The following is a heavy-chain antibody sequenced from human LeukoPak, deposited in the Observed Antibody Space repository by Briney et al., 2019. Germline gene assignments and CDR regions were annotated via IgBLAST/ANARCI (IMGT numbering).Heavy chain of an antibody. CDR2: ISSSSSYI. CDR3: ARCTTGKTFGSLREIKKSREIDY. CDR1: GFTFSSCS. Sequence: GGSLRLSCAASGFTFSSCSMNWVRQAPGKGLEWVSSISSSSSYINYADSVRGRFTISRDNAKNSLFLQMDSLRGEDTAVYYCARCTTGKTFGSLREIKKSREIDYWGQGTLVTVSS. V-gene: IGHV3-21*01. J-gene: IGHJ4*02. D-gene: IGHD1-1*01.